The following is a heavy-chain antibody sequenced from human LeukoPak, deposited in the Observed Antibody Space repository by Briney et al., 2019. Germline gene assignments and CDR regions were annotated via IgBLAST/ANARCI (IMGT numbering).Heavy chain of an antibody. D-gene: IGHD3-22*01. J-gene: IGHJ4*02. V-gene: IGHV1-18*01. CDR1: GYTFTSYG. CDR2: IGAYNGNT. CDR3: ARTPEYYYDSSGYYPYYFDY. Sequence: ASVKVSCKASGYTFTSYGISWVRQAPGQGLEWMGWIGAYNGNTNYAQKLQGRVTMTTDTSTSTAYMELRSLRSDDTAVYYCARTPEYYYDSSGYYPYYFDYWGQGTLVTVSS.